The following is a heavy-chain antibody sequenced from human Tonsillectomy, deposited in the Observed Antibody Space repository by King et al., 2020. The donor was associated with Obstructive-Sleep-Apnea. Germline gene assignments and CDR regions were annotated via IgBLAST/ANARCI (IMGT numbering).Heavy chain of an antibody. CDR1: GFTFSSYW. J-gene: IGHJ4*02. V-gene: IGHV3-7*01. D-gene: IGHD3-16*02. CDR3: ARDYDYVWGSYRPHY. CDR2: IKQDGSEK. Sequence: VQLVESGGGLVQPGGSLRLSCAASGFTFSSYWMSWVRQAPGTGLGWGANIKQDGSEKYYVESVKGRFTISRDNAKNSLYLQMNSLRAEDTAVYYGARDYDYVWGSYRPHYWGQGTLVTVSS.